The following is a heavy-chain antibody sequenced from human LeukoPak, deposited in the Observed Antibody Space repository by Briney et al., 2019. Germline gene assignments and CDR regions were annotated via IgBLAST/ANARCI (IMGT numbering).Heavy chain of an antibody. J-gene: IGHJ4*02. CDR3: AKDPEF. V-gene: IGHV3-23*01. Sequence: PGGSLRLSCAASGFTFSSYAMSWVRQAPGKGLEWVSAISGSGGSTFHVDSVKGRFTISRDNSRNTLFLQMDSLRVEDTAVYYCAKDPEFWGQGTLVTVSS. CDR2: ISGSGGST. D-gene: IGHD3-10*01. CDR1: GFTFSSYA.